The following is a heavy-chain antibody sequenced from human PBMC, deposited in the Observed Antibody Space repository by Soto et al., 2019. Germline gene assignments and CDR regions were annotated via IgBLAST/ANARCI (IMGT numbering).Heavy chain of an antibody. J-gene: IGHJ4*02. CDR2: IKSKNSGGTT. CDR1: GFTFSSAW. Sequence: EVQLVESGGGFVKPGGSLRLSCAASGFTFSSAWMNWVRQAPEKGLEWVGRIKSKNSGGTTDYAAPVKGRFTISRDDSKNTLSLEVNSLKTEDTAVYYCTTGFGSAWHDHYWGQGTLVTVSS. V-gene: IGHV3-15*01. D-gene: IGHD2-15*01. CDR3: TTGFGSAWHDHY.